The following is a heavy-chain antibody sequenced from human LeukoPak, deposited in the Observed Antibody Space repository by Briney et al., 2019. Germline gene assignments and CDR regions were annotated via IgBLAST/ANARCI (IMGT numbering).Heavy chain of an antibody. CDR2: VFYSGST. V-gene: IGHV4-39*01. D-gene: IGHD1-26*01. CDR3: ASHRRIAGVTCDYFDY. CDR1: GGSISSTNYY. J-gene: IGHJ4*02. Sequence: SETLSLTCTVSGGSISSTNYYWGWIRQSPGKGLEWIGSVFYSGSTYCNPSLKSRVTISADTSKNQFSLKLSSVTAADTALYYRASHRRIAGVTCDYFDYWGQGILVTVSS.